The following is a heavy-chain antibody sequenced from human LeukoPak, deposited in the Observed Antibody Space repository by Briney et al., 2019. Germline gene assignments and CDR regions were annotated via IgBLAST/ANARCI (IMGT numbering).Heavy chain of an antibody. J-gene: IGHJ1*01. CDR2: ISSSSSYI. CDR3: ARDSSMIVVGPNFQR. V-gene: IGHV3-21*01. CDR1: GFTFSSYA. Sequence: GGSLRLSCAASGFTFSSYAMSWVRQAPGKGLEWVSSISSSSSYIYYADSGKGRFTISRDNAKTSLYLQMNSLRAEDTAVYYCARDSSMIVVGPNFQRWGQGTLVTVSS. D-gene: IGHD3-22*01.